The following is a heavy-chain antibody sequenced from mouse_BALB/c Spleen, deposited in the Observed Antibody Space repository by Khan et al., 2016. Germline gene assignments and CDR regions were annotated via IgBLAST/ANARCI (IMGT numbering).Heavy chain of an antibody. V-gene: IGHV1-87*01. D-gene: IGHD2-4*01. CDR2: IYPGDGDT. CDR3: ARGNSYYDYDY. Sequence: QVQLQQPGAELARPGASVKLSCKASGYTFTSYWMHWVKQRPGQGLEWIGAIYPGDGDTRYTQKFKGKATLTADKSSSTAYMQLSSLASEDSADYCCARGNSYYDYDYWGQRTTLTVSS. J-gene: IGHJ2*01. CDR1: GYTFTSYW.